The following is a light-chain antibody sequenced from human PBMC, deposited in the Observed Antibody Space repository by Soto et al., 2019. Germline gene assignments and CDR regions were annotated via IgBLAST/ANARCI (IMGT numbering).Light chain of an antibody. CDR2: AAS. CDR3: QKYNSAPL. V-gene: IGKV1-27*01. CDR1: QGISNY. J-gene: IGKJ3*01. Sequence: DIQMTQSPSSLSASVGDRVTITCRASQGISNYLAWYQQKPGKVPKLLIYAASTLQSGVPSRFSGSGSRTDFTLTISSLQPEDVATYYCQKYNSAPLFGPGTKVDIK.